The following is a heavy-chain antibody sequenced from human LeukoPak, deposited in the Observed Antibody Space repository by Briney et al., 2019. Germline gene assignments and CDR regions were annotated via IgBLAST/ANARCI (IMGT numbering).Heavy chain of an antibody. Sequence: SETLSLTCTVSGGSISSSSYYWGWIRQPPGKGLEWIGSIYYSGSTYYNPSLKSRVTISVDTSKNQFSLKLSPVTAADTAVYYCARLGYQLPYYYYYYMDVWGKGTTVTVSS. CDR1: GGSISSSSYY. CDR3: ARLGYQLPYYYYYYMDV. J-gene: IGHJ6*03. V-gene: IGHV4-39*07. D-gene: IGHD2-2*01. CDR2: IYYSGST.